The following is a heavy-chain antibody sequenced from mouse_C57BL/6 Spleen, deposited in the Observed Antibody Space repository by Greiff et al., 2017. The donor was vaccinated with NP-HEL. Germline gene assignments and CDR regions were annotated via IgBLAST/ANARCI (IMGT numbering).Heavy chain of an antibody. CDR3: ARSLDGYYFDY. CDR1: GYTFTDYY. D-gene: IGHD2-3*01. CDR2: IYPGSGNT. J-gene: IGHJ2*01. V-gene: IGHV1-76*01. Sequence: VKLMESGAELVRPGASVKLSCKASGYTFTDYYINWVKQRPGQGLEWIARIYPGSGNTYYNEKFKGKATLTAEKSSSTAYMQLSSLTSEDSAVYFCARSLDGYYFDYWGQGTTLTVSS.